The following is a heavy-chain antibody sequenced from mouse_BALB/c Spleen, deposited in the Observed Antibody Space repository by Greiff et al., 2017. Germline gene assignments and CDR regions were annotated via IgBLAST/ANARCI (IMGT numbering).Heavy chain of an antibody. Sequence: EVQLVESGGGLVQPGGSLKLSCAASGFTFSSYTMSWVRQTPEKRLEWVAYISNGGGSTYYPDTVKGRFTISRDNAKNTLYLQMSSLKSEDTAMYYCARHVNGYDRAMDYWGQGTSVTVSS. J-gene: IGHJ4*01. CDR2: ISNGGGST. V-gene: IGHV5-12-2*01. D-gene: IGHD2-2*01. CDR3: ARHVNGYDRAMDY. CDR1: GFTFSSYT.